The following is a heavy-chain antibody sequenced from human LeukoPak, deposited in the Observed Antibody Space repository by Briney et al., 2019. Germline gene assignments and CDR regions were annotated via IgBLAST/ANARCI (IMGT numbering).Heavy chain of an antibody. CDR2: ISYDGSNK. Sequence: PGGSLRLSCAASGFIFSSYGMHWVRQAPGKGLEWVAVISYDGSNKYYADSVKGRFTISRANSKHTLYLQMNSLRAEDTAVYYCAKTMTGYVWGSPNYWGQGTLVTVSS. V-gene: IGHV3-30*18. CDR3: AKTMTGYVWGSPNY. CDR1: GFIFSSYG. D-gene: IGHD3-16*01. J-gene: IGHJ4*02.